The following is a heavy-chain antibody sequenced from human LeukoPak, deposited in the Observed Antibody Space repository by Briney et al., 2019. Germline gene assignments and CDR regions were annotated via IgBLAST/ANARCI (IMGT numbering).Heavy chain of an antibody. CDR3: VAYGVDAFDI. V-gene: IGHV4-61*01. CDR2: IYDSRST. CDR1: GGSVSSGSYY. Sequence: TPSETLSLTCTVSGGSVSSGSYYWGWIRQPPGKGREWIGYIYDSRSTNYNPSLKSRVTISVDTSKNQFSLKLSSVAAADTAVYYCVAYGVDAFDIWGQGTMVTVSS. D-gene: IGHD3-10*01. J-gene: IGHJ3*02.